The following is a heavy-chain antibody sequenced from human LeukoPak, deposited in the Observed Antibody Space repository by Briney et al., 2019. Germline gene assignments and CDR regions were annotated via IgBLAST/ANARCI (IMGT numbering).Heavy chain of an antibody. CDR1: GYTFTDYY. CDR2: VDPEDGET. J-gene: IGHJ4*02. Sequence: ASVKVSSKVSGYTFTDYYMHWVQQAPGKGLEWMVLVDPEDGETIYAEQFQGRVTITADTSTDTAYMELGSLRSEDTAVYYCATVSREAGSDYWGQGTLVTVSS. V-gene: IGHV1-69-2*01. CDR3: ATVSREAGSDY. D-gene: IGHD3-10*01.